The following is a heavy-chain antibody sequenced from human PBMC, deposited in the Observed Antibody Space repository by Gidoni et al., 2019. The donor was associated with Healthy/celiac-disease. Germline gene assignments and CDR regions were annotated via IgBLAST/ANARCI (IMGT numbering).Heavy chain of an antibody. J-gene: IGHJ6*02. CDR1: GGTFSSYA. V-gene: IGHV1-69*01. D-gene: IGHD4-17*01. Sequence: QVQLVQSGAEVKKPGSSVKVSCKASGGTFSSYAISWVRQAPGQGLEWMGGIIPIFGTANYAQKFQGRVTITADESTSTAYMELSSLRSEDTAVYYCARGGDYGDYGHYYYGMDVWGQGTTVTVSS. CDR2: IIPIFGTA. CDR3: ARGGDYGDYGHYYYGMDV.